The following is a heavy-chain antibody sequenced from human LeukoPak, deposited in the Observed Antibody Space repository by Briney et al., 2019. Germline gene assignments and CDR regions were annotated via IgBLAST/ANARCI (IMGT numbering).Heavy chain of an antibody. V-gene: IGHV3-30*18. Sequence: GGSLRLSCAASGFSFSNYGMHWVRQAPGKGLEWVAVISCDGRNKYFADSVKGRLTISRDNSKNTVYLEMNSLRDEDTAVYYCEKDKRWSSDLYDHWGQGTLVTVSS. CDR1: GFSFSNYG. CDR2: ISCDGRNK. J-gene: IGHJ5*02. CDR3: EKDKRWSSDLYDH. D-gene: IGHD6-19*01.